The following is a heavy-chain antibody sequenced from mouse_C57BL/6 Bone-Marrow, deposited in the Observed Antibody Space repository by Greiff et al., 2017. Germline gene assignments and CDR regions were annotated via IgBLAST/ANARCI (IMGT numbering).Heavy chain of an antibody. CDR3: ARLWLDWYFDV. D-gene: IGHD2-2*01. Sequence: EVKLVESGGGLVKPGGSLKLSCAASGFTFSSYAMSWVRQTPEKRLEWVATISDGGSYTYYPDNVKGRFTISRDNAKNNLYLQMSHLKSEDTAMYDCARLWLDWYFDVWGTGTTVTVSS. CDR2: ISDGGSYT. J-gene: IGHJ1*03. V-gene: IGHV5-4*03. CDR1: GFTFSSYA.